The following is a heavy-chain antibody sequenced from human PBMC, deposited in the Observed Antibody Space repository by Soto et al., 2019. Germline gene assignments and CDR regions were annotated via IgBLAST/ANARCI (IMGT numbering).Heavy chain of an antibody. J-gene: IGHJ4*02. CDR1: GFTFSSYS. CDR2: ISSSSSTI. Sequence: GGSLRLSCAASGFTFSSYSMNWVRQAPGKGLEWVSYISSSSSTIYYAASVKGRFTISRDNAKNSLYLQMNSLRDEDTAVYYCARVATPSYDSSGYYYLGFDYWGQGTLVTVSS. CDR3: ARVATPSYDSSGYYYLGFDY. V-gene: IGHV3-48*02. D-gene: IGHD3-22*01.